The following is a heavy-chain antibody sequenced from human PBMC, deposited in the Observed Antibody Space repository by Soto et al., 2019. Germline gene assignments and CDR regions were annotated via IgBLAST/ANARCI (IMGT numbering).Heavy chain of an antibody. CDR3: ARGGELPVSWFDP. J-gene: IGHJ5*02. V-gene: IGHV3-11*01. CDR1: GFTFSDYY. CDR2: ISRSGSTI. Sequence: GGSLRLSCAASGFTFSDYYMSWIRQAPGKGLEWVSYISRSGSTIYYADSVKGRFTISRDNAKYSLYLQMNSLRAEDTAVYYCARGGELPVSWFDPWGQGTLVTVSS. D-gene: IGHD1-26*01.